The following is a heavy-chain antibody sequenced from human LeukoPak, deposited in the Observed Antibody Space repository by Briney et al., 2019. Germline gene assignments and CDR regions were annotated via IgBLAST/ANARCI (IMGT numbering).Heavy chain of an antibody. CDR1: GFTFSSYW. Sequence: GGSLRLSCAAPGFTFSSYWMSSVRQAPGKGLEWVANIKQDGSETYYVDSVKGRFTISRDNAKNSLYLQMNSLRAEDTAVYYCARDRCSSTSCYTPDAFDIWGQGTMVTVSS. V-gene: IGHV3-7*01. CDR3: ARDRCSSTSCYTPDAFDI. J-gene: IGHJ3*02. CDR2: IKQDGSET. D-gene: IGHD2-2*02.